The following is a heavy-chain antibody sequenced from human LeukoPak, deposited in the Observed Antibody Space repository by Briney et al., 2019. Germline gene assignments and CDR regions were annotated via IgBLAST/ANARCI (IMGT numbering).Heavy chain of an antibody. CDR2: ISGSGDGT. D-gene: IGHD5-18*01. J-gene: IGHJ4*02. Sequence: SGGSLRLSCAASAFTFSNYAMKWVRQAPGKGREGVSVISGSGDGTYYADSVKGRFTISRDNSKNTLYLQMKSLRAEDTPVYYCAKAGEQQWLRMHFDNWGQGTLVTVSS. CDR3: AKAGEQQWLRMHFDN. V-gene: IGHV3-23*01. CDR1: AFTFSNYA.